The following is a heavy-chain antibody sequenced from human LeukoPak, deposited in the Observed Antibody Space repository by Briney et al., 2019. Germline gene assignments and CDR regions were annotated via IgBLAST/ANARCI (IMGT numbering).Heavy chain of an antibody. CDR1: GFTFSTYW. J-gene: IGHJ4*02. V-gene: IGHV3-7*01. CDR2: IKEDGSDK. Sequence: PGGSLRLSCAASGFTFSTYWMKWVRQAPGQGLEWVASIKEDGSDKYYVDSVKGRFSISRDNAKNSLYLQMNSLRTEDTAVYYCAKGGHFNFDYWGQGTLVTVSS. D-gene: IGHD5-12*01. CDR3: AKGGHFNFDY.